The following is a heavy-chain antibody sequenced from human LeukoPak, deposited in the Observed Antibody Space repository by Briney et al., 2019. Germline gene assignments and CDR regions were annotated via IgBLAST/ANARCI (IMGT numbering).Heavy chain of an antibody. V-gene: IGHV3-23*01. CDR1: GFTFSSCD. CDR2: ISATGGIT. CDR3: AKSGNNGGKRGGNDY. Sequence: GGSLRLSCAASGFTFSSCDMSWVRQAPGRGLEWVSGISATGGITYYADSVKGRFTISRDNSKNTLYVQMNSLRAEDTAVYYCAKSGNNGGKRGGNDYWGQGTLVTVSS. J-gene: IGHJ4*02. D-gene: IGHD4-23*01.